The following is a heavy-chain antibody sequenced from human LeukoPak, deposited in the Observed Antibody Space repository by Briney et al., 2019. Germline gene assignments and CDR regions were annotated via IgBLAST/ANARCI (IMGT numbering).Heavy chain of an antibody. CDR3: ASAWSSGRQGGYYFDY. V-gene: IGHV4-34*01. CDR1: GGSFSGYY. Sequence: PSETLSLTCAVYGGSFSGYYWSWIRQPPGEGLEWIGEINHSGSTNYNPSLKSRVTISVDTSKNQFSLKLSSVTAADTAVYYCASAWSSGRQGGYYFDYWGQGTLVTVSS. D-gene: IGHD3-22*01. J-gene: IGHJ4*02. CDR2: INHSGST.